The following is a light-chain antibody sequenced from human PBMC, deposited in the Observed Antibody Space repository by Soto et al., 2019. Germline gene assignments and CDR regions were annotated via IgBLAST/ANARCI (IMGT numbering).Light chain of an antibody. CDR3: QKYNSWPPIT. V-gene: IGKV3-15*01. CDR2: GAS. J-gene: IGKJ5*01. Sequence: EIVMTQSPATLSVSPGERATLSCRASQSVSFNLAWYQQRPGQAPRLLMYGASTRPTGVPVRFSGSGSGTEFTLTISRLQSEDFVVYYCQKYNSWPPITFGQGTRLEIK. CDR1: QSVSFN.